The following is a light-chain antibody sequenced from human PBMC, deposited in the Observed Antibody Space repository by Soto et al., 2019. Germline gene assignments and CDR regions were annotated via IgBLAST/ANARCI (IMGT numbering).Light chain of an antibody. CDR2: GAS. V-gene: IGKV1D-16*01. CDR3: QQYDTYPLT. CDR1: QGISSW. Sequence: DIQMTQSPSSLSASVGDRVTITCRASQGISSWLAWYQQKPEKAPKSLIYGASTLQTGVSSRFSGSGSGTEFPLTITSLQPEDSATYFCQQYDTYPLTFGGGTTVEI. J-gene: IGKJ4*01.